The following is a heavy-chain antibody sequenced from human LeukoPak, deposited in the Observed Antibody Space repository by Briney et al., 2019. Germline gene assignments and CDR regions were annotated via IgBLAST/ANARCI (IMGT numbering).Heavy chain of an antibody. V-gene: IGHV3-74*01. D-gene: IGHD2-21*02. CDR2: INSDGSST. CDR3: AADRYFGYYYYYMDV. Sequence: PGGSLRLSCAASGFTFSSYWMHWVRQAPGKGLVWVSRINSDGSSTSYADSVKGRFTISRDNAKNTLYLQMISLRAEDTAVYYCAADRYFGYYYYYMDVWGKGTTVTVSS. J-gene: IGHJ6*03. CDR1: GFTFSSYW.